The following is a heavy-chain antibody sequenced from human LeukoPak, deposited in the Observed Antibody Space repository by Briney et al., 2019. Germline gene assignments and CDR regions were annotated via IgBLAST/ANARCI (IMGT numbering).Heavy chain of an antibody. D-gene: IGHD3-10*01. Sequence: GGSLRLSCAASGFTFSSYAMSWVRQAPGKGLEWVSAISGSGGRTYYADSVKGRFTISRDNSENTLYLQMNSLRAEDTAVYNCAKGDFYGSGRDYYYYMDVWGKGTTVTISS. CDR2: ISGSGGRT. J-gene: IGHJ6*03. CDR1: GFTFSSYA. CDR3: AKGDFYGSGRDYYYYMDV. V-gene: IGHV3-23*01.